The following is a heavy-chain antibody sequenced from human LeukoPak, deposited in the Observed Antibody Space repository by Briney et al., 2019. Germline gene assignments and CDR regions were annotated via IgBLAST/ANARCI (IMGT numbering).Heavy chain of an antibody. CDR1: GGTFSSYT. V-gene: IGHV1-69*04. CDR2: IIPILGIA. CDR3: ARDGQQLVRFLY. Sequence: SVKVSCKASGGTFSSYTISWVRQAPGQRLEWMGRIIPILGIANYAQKFQGRVTITADKSTSTAYMELSSLRSEDTAVYYCARDGQQLVRFLYWGQGTLVTVSS. J-gene: IGHJ4*02. D-gene: IGHD6-6*01.